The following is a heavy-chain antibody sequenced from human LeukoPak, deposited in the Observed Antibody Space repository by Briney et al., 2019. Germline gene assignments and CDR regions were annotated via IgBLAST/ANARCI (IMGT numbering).Heavy chain of an antibody. CDR2: ISGSGGST. CDR3: AKDREDSGYATSDY. CDR1: GFTFSSYA. J-gene: IGHJ4*02. D-gene: IGHD5-12*01. V-gene: IGHV3-23*01. Sequence: GGSLRLSCAASGFTFSSYAMSWVRQAPGKGLEWVSAISGSGGSTYYADSVKGRFTISRVNSKNTLYLQMNSLRAEDTAVYYCAKDREDSGYATSDYWGQGTLVTVSS.